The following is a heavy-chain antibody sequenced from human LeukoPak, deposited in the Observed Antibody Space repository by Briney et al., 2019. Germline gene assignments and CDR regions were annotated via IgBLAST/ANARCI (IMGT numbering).Heavy chain of an antibody. CDR2: ISGSGDST. CDR3: AKDRDEVKGNWFDP. Sequence: GGSLRLSCAASGFTFSSYEMNWVRQTPGKGLEWVSSISGSGDSTFYADSVKGRFTISRDNSKNTLYLQMNSLRAEDTAVYYCAKDRDEVKGNWFDPWGQGTLVTVSS. V-gene: IGHV3-23*01. CDR1: GFTFSSYE. J-gene: IGHJ5*02. D-gene: IGHD3-10*01.